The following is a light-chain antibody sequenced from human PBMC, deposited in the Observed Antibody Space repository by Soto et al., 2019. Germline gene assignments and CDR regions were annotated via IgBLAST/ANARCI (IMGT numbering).Light chain of an antibody. CDR2: RDN. Sequence: QSVLTQPPSASGTPGQRVTISCSGSHSDIGGNFVYWHRQVSGTAPKLLIYRDNQRPSGVPDRFSGCKTGTSAFLVISGLQSEDDGEYYCASWDDSLSGRVFGRGTKLTVL. J-gene: IGLJ3*02. CDR1: HSDIGGNF. CDR3: ASWDDSLSGRV. V-gene: IGLV1-47*01.